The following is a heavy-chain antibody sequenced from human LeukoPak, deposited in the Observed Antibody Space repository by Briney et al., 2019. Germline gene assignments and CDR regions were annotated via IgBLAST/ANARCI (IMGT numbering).Heavy chain of an antibody. CDR2: ISAYNGNT. CDR1: GYTFASYG. J-gene: IGHJ6*02. Sequence: GASVKVSCKASGYTFASYGISWVRQAPGQGLEWMGWISAYNGNTNYAQKLQGRVTMTTDTSTSTAYMELRSLRSDDTAVYYCARVTSNYDFWSGYQYYYGMDVWGQGTTVTVSS. CDR3: ARVTSNYDFWSGYQYYYGMDV. D-gene: IGHD3-3*01. V-gene: IGHV1-18*01.